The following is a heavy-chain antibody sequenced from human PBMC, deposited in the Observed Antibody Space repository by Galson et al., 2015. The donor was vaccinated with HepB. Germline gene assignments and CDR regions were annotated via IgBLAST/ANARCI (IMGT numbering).Heavy chain of an antibody. J-gene: IGHJ4*02. D-gene: IGHD3-3*01. Sequence: SLRLSCAASAFTFSSYAMHWVRQAPGKGLQWVAVISYDGSNKYYADSVRGRFTISRDNSKNTLYLQMNSLRPEDTAVYYCARGVYDLALDHCGQGTLVTVSS. V-gene: IGHV3-30-3*01. CDR2: ISYDGSNK. CDR3: ARGVYDLALDH. CDR1: AFTFSSYA.